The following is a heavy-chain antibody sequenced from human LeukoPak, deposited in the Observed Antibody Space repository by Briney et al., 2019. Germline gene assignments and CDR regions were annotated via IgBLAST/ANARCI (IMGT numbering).Heavy chain of an antibody. V-gene: IGHV4-59*01. CDR3: ARGAYVYDSSVYYPFDY. CDR2: IHYSGST. D-gene: IGHD3-22*01. Sequence: SETLSLTCTVSGGAISSYHWSWIRQPPGKGLEWIGYIHYSGSTNYNPSLKSRVTISVDTSKNQFSLKVTSVTAADTAVYYCARGAYVYDSSVYYPFDYWGQGTLVTVSS. CDR1: GGAISSYH. J-gene: IGHJ4*02.